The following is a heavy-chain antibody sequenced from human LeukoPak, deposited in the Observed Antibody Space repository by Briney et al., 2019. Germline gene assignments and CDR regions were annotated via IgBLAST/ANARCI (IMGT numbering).Heavy chain of an antibody. J-gene: IGHJ6*03. CDR3: ARGITMVHYYYYYYMDV. CDR2: INHSGST. Sequence: SETLSLTCAVYGGSFSGYYWSWIRQPPGKGLEWIGEINHSGSTNYNPSLKSRVTISVDTSKNQFSLKLSSVTAADTAVCYCARGITMVHYYYYYYMDVWGKGTTVTVSS. V-gene: IGHV4-34*01. D-gene: IGHD3-10*01. CDR1: GGSFSGYY.